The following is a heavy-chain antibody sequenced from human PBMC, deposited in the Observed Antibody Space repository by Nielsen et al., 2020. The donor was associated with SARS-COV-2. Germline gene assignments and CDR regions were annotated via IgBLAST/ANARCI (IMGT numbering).Heavy chain of an antibody. CDR3: ARVSGGSKIYYGMDV. D-gene: IGHD1-14*01. CDR1: GGTFSSYA. J-gene: IGHJ6*02. V-gene: IGHV1-69*04. Sequence: SVKVSCKASGGTFSSYAISWVRQAPGQGLEWMGRIIPILGIANYAQKFQGRVTITADKSTSTAYMELSSLRSEDTAVYYCARVSGGSKIYYGMDVWGQGTTVTVSS. CDR2: IIPILGIA.